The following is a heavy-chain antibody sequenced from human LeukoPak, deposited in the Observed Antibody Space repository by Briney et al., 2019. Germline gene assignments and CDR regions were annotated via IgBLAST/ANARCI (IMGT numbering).Heavy chain of an antibody. D-gene: IGHD4-17*01. CDR1: GFTFSSYA. Sequence: PGRSLRLSCAASGFTFSSYAMHWVRQAPGKGLEWVAVISYDGSNKYYADSVKGRFTISRDNSKNTLYLQMNSLRAEDTAVYYCARPCTVTILLDAFDIWGQGTMVTVSS. J-gene: IGHJ3*02. CDR2: ISYDGSNK. CDR3: ARPCTVTILLDAFDI. V-gene: IGHV3-30*04.